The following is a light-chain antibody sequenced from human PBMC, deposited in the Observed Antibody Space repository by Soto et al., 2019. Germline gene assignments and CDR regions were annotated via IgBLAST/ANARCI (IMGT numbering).Light chain of an antibody. CDR3: QSYDSSLSVLYV. J-gene: IGLJ1*01. Sequence: QSVLTQPPSVSGAPGQRVTISCTGSSSNIGAGYDVHWYQQLPGTAPKLLIYGNSNRPSAVPDRFSGSKSGTSASLAITGLQAEDEADYYCQSYDSSLSVLYVFGTGTKLTVL. CDR1: SSNIGAGYD. V-gene: IGLV1-40*01. CDR2: GNS.